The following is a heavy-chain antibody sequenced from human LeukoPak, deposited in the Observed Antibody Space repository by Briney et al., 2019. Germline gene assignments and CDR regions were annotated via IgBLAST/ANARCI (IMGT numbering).Heavy chain of an antibody. V-gene: IGHV4-4*09. D-gene: IGHD6-6*01. CDR2: IYTSGGT. Sequence: PSETLSLTCTVSGDSISSYYWSWIRQPPGKGLEWIGYIYTSGGTNYIPSLKGRVTISIDTSKNQFSMKLSSVTAADSAVYYCARLTRLSTSPDRYYLDYWGQGTLVTVSS. CDR3: ARLTRLSTSPDRYYLDY. J-gene: IGHJ4*02. CDR1: GDSISSYY.